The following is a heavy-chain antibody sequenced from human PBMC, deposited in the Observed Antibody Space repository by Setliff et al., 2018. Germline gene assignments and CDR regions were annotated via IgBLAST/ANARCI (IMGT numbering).Heavy chain of an antibody. J-gene: IGHJ6*02. Sequence: GGSLRLSCAASGFTFGDYYMSWIRQAPGKGLEWVSYISSSGSTIYYADSVKGRFTISRDNAKNTLYLQMNSLRAEDTAVYYCARRRGQQLVPEDYGMDVWGQGTTVTVSS. CDR2: ISSSGSTI. CDR1: GFTFGDYY. CDR3: ARRRGQQLVPEDYGMDV. V-gene: IGHV3-11*04. D-gene: IGHD6-13*01.